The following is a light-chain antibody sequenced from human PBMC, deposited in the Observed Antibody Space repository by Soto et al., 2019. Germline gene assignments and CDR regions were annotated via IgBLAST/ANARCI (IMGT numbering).Light chain of an antibody. J-gene: IGLJ1*01. CDR3: SSYTSSNTYV. CDR2: NVS. CDR1: SRDVGGYNS. Sequence: PRAGSVTGSPGASFANTCTGTSRDVGGYNSVSWYQQHPGKAPKLMIYNVSNRPSGVSDRFSGSKSGNTASLTISGLQAGDEADYYCSSYTSSNTYVFGTGTKVTVL. V-gene: IGLV2-14*03.